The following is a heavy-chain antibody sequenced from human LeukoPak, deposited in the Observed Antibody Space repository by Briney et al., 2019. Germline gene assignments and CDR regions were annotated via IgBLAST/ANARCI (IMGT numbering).Heavy chain of an antibody. V-gene: IGHV1-2*02. Sequence: ASVKVSCKASGYTFTGYYMHWVRQAPGQGLEWMGWINPNSGGTNYAQKFQGRVTMTRDTSISTAYMELSRLRSDDTAVYYCARTIYDSSGYDAFDIWVQGTMVTVSS. CDR1: GYTFTGYY. CDR2: INPNSGGT. D-gene: IGHD3-22*01. CDR3: ARTIYDSSGYDAFDI. J-gene: IGHJ3*02.